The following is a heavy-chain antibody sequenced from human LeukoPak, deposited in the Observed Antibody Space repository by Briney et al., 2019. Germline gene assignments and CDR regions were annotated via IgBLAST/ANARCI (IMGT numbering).Heavy chain of an antibody. CDR2: ISGYSGKT. Sequence: ASVKVSCKASGYTFTIYGVSWVRQAPGQGLEWVGWISGYSGKTNYEQKFQGRVTMTTDTSKNTAHMELRSLRSDDTAVYYCARDPGYTGYDSFDYWGQGTLVTVSS. CDR3: ARDPGYTGYDSFDY. CDR1: GYTFTIYG. D-gene: IGHD5-12*01. V-gene: IGHV1-18*04. J-gene: IGHJ4*02.